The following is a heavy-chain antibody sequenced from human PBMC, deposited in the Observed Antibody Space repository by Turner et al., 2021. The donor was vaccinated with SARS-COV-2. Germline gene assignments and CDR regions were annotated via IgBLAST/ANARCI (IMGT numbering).Heavy chain of an antibody. CDR1: GSPFSSSNYN. J-gene: IGHJ4*02. CDR2: FDYREKN. CDR3: ASARTDYDDSGAYSNYFDS. V-gene: IGHV4-39*01. Sequence: PAQASGPGLVKTSETLSLTCRVSGSPFSSSNYNWGWIRQSLGKGREWIGTFDYREKNNYNPSLKRRISSSVDTSKNQFSLRRSTVTAADTAVYFCASARTDYDDSGAYSNYFDSWGQGTLVTVSS. D-gene: IGHD3-22*01.